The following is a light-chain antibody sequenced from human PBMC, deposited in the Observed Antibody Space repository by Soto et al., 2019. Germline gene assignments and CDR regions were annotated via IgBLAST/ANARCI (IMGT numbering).Light chain of an antibody. CDR2: GSG. CDR3: QSYDSSLSGYV. V-gene: IGLV1-40*01. Sequence: LALPACVSEPPWPQVTISGAGSSSNIGASYDVLLYQQLPGTAAKVVIYGSGNRPSGVPDRFSGSKSGTSASLAIAGLQAEDEGDYYCQSYDSSLSGYVCGTGAKVTVL. CDR1: SSNIGASYD. J-gene: IGLJ1*01.